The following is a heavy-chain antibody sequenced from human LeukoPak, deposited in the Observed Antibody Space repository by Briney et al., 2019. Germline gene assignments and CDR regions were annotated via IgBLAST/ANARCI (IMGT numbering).Heavy chain of an antibody. Sequence: GGSLRLSCAASGFTFSSYWMSWVRQAPGKGLEWVANIRQDGSEKYYADSVKGRFTISRDNAKNSLYLQMNSLRAEDTAVYYCARTAYYYDSSGYDDAFDIWGQGTMVIVSS. V-gene: IGHV3-7*03. CDR3: ARTAYYYDSSGYDDAFDI. CDR1: GFTFSSYW. J-gene: IGHJ3*02. D-gene: IGHD3-22*01. CDR2: IRQDGSEK.